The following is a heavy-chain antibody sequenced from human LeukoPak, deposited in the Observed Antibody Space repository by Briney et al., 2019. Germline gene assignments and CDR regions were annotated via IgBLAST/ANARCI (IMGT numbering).Heavy chain of an antibody. CDR2: INPSGGST. Sequence: GASVKVSCKASGYTFTGYYMHWVRQAPGQGLEWMGIINPSGGSTSYAQKFQGRVTMTRDTSTSTVYMELSSLRSEDTAVYYCARDGSTFDWGRPFDYWGQGTLVTVSS. D-gene: IGHD7-27*01. CDR3: ARDGSTFDWGRPFDY. J-gene: IGHJ4*02. CDR1: GYTFTGYY. V-gene: IGHV1-46*01.